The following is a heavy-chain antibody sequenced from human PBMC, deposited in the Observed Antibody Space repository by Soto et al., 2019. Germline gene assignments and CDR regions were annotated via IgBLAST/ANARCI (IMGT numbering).Heavy chain of an antibody. D-gene: IGHD3-10*01. CDR2: IWNDGNNK. CDR3: ARDDNLQGNAFDV. J-gene: IGHJ3*01. CDR1: GFSVRTSG. V-gene: IGHV3-33*01. Sequence: QVQLVESGGGVVQPERSLRLSCAASGFSVRTSGMHWVRQAPGKGLEWVALIWNDGNNKVYADSVKGRFTISNDNSQNTIYLQMDSLRGEDTALYYCARDDNLQGNAFDVWGQWTMVTVSS.